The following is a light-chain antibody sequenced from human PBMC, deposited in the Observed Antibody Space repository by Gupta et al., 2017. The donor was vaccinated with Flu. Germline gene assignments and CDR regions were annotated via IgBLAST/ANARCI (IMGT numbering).Light chain of an antibody. Sequence: GERVTLSCRASHSVSTYLAWYQQKRGQSPRLLIYGASTRAPGIPTRFSGGGSATYFTLTINSLQSEDLGVYYCQQYNHWPLTFGQGTRLEIK. CDR3: QQYNHWPLT. V-gene: IGKV3-15*01. CDR1: HSVSTY. J-gene: IGKJ5*01. CDR2: GAS.